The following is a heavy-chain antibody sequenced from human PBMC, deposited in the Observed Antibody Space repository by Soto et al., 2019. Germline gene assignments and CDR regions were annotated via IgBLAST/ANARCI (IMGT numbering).Heavy chain of an antibody. CDR1: QYTFTSYA. CDR2: INAANGNT. J-gene: IGHJ5*02. CDR3: ATTAGASNWCDWGFWFDP. D-gene: IGHD6-13*01. V-gene: IGHV1-3*01. Sequence: ASVKVSCKASQYTFTSYAMHWVRQAPGQGLEWMGWINAANGNTKYSQKFQGRVTITRDTSATTAYMELTSLTSEDTAVYYCATTAGASNWCDWGFWFDPWGQGTLVTVSS.